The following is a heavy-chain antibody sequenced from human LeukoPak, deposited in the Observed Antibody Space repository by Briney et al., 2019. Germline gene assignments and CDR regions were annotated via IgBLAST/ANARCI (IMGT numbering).Heavy chain of an antibody. CDR1: GGSISSSSYY. Sequence: SETLSLTCTVSGGSISSSSYYWGWIRQPPGKGLEWIGSIYYSGSTYYNPSLKCRVTISVDTSKNQFSLKLSSVTAADTAVYYCARHSNYGFVWFDPWGQGTLVTVSS. CDR2: IYYSGST. V-gene: IGHV4-39*01. D-gene: IGHD4-11*01. CDR3: ARHSNYGFVWFDP. J-gene: IGHJ5*02.